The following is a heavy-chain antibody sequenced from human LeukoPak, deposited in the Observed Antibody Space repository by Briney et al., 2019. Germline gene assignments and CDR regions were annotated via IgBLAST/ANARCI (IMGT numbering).Heavy chain of an antibody. V-gene: IGHV4-4*09. CDR1: GVSMSAYQ. CDR2: INTKGET. Sequence: SETLSLTCTVSGVSMSAYQWSWVRQSPEKGLEWIGCINTKGETSYNPSLKSRVTTSVDTSKSQFSLRLTSVTAADTAVYYCASYELLHREVFDYWGQGTLVTVSS. J-gene: IGHJ4*02. D-gene: IGHD2-2*02. CDR3: ASYELLHREVFDY.